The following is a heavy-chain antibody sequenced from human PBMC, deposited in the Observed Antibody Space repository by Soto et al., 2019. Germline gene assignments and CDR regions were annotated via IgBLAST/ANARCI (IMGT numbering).Heavy chain of an antibody. V-gene: IGHV4-59*12. CDR1: RGSISNEF. J-gene: IGHJ4*02. CDR3: ARVRNQYYYGSGSYYYFDY. Sequence: PSETLSLTCIVSRGSISNEFWTWIRQPPGRGLKWIGYISYSGTTNYNASLKSRVTISVDTSANQFSLKLSSVTAADTAVYYCARVRNQYYYGSGSYYYFDYWGQGTLVTVSS. CDR2: ISYSGTT. D-gene: IGHD3-10*01.